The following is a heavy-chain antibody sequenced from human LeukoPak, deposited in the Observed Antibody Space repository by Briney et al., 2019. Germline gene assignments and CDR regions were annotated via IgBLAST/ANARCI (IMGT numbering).Heavy chain of an antibody. CDR2: IYYSGST. Sequence: SETLSLTCTVSGGSISSSSYYWGWIRQPPGKGLEWIGSIYYSGSTNYNPSLKSRVTISVDTSKNQFSLKLSSVTAADTAVYYCARLWDENYYDSRMGAFDIWGQGTMVTVSS. V-gene: IGHV4-39*07. D-gene: IGHD3-22*01. CDR3: ARLWDENYYDSRMGAFDI. CDR1: GGSISSSSYY. J-gene: IGHJ3*02.